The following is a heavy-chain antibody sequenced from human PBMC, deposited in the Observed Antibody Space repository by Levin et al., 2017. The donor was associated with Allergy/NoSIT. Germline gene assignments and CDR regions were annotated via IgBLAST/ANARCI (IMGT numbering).Heavy chain of an antibody. CDR1: GGTFSSYT. D-gene: IGHD1-1*01. V-gene: IGHV1-69*02. J-gene: IGHJ4*02. CDR2: IIPILGIA. Sequence: SVKVSCKASGGTFSSYTISWVRQAPGQGLEWMGRIIPILGIANYAQKFQGRVTITADKSTSTAYMELSSLRSEDTAVYYCARLWDWKETSEINDYWGQGTLVTVSS. CDR3: ARLWDWKETSEINDY.